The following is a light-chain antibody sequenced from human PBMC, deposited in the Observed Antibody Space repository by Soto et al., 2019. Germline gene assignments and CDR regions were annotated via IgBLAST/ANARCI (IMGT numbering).Light chain of an antibody. Sequence: QSVLTQPASVSGSPGQSITISCTGSSSDVGGYNYVSWYQQHHPGKAPKLMIYDVSNRPSGVSNRFSGSKSGNKASLPISGLQAEDEADDYCSSYTTSSTVVFGGGTKLTFL. CDR2: DVS. V-gene: IGLV2-14*03. CDR3: SSYTTSSTVV. J-gene: IGLJ2*01. CDR1: SSDVGGYNY.